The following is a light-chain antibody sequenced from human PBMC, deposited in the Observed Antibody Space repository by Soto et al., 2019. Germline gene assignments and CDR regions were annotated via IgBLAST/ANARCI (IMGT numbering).Light chain of an antibody. CDR3: HQRTNWPSIT. V-gene: IGKV3-11*02. Sequence: EIVLTQSPATLSLSPGETATPSCRASQSVSNYLAWYQHKPGQAPRLLIYGASNRATGVSARISGSGSGRDFSLTINSLEPEDSAVYYCHQRTNWPSITFGQGTRLEI. CDR1: QSVSNY. J-gene: IGKJ5*01. CDR2: GAS.